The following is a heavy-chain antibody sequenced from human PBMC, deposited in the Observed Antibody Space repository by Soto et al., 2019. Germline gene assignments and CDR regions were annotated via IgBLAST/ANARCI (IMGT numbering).Heavy chain of an antibody. CDR3: ARGMSYYYYMDV. J-gene: IGHJ6*03. CDR1: GFTVSSNY. D-gene: IGHD2-8*01. V-gene: IGHV3-66*01. CDR2: IYSGGST. Sequence: GGSLRLSCAASGFTVSSNYMSWVRQAPGKGLEWVSVIYSGGSTYYADSVKGRFTISRDNSKNTLYLQMNSLRAEDTAVYYCARGMSYYYYMDVWGKGTTVTVSS.